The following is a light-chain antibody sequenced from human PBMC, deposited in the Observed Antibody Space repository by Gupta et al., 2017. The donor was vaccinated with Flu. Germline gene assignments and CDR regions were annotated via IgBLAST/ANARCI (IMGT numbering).Light chain of an antibody. CDR1: QSINTY. CDR3: QQSYSNPRT. J-gene: IGKJ1*01. Sequence: PSALSAAVGDRVTMTCRASQSINTYLNWYQQKPGKAPNLLIYAASTLQSGVPSRFSGSGSGTDFTLTISSLHPEDLATYYCQQSYSNPRTFGQGTKVEIK. V-gene: IGKV1-39*01. CDR2: AAS.